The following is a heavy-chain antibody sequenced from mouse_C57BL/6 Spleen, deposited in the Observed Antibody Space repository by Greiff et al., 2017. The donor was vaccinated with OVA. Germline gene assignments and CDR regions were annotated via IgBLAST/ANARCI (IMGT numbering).Heavy chain of an antibody. CDR3: ARRLTGYYFDD. CDR2: IHPNSGST. V-gene: IGHV1-64*01. CDR1: GYTFTSYW. D-gene: IGHD4-1*01. J-gene: IGHJ2*01. Sequence: QVQLQQPGAELVKPGASVKLSCKASGYTFTSYWMHWVKQRPGQGLEWIGMIHPNSGSTNYNEKFKSKATLTVDKSSSTAYMQLSSLTSEDSAVYYWARRLTGYYFDDWGQGTTLTVSS.